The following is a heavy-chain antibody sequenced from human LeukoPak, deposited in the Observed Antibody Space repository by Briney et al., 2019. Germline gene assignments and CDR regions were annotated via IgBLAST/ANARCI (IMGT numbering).Heavy chain of an antibody. Sequence: SETLSLTCTVSGGSISSYYWSWIRQPPGKGLEWIGRIYTSGSTNYNPSLKSRVTMSVDTSKNQFSLKLSSVTAAHTAVYYCARSPMVRGVMGYYYMDVWGKGTTVTVSS. CDR2: IYTSGST. V-gene: IGHV4-4*07. D-gene: IGHD3-10*01. CDR3: ARSPMVRGVMGYYYMDV. J-gene: IGHJ6*03. CDR1: GGSISSYY.